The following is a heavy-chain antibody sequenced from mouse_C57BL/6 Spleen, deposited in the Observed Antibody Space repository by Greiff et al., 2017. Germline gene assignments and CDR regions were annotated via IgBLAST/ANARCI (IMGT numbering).Heavy chain of an antibody. V-gene: IGHV1-9*01. CDR2: ILPGSGST. D-gene: IGHD1-1*01. CDR1: GYTFTGYW. Sequence: VQLQQSGAELMKPGASVKLSCKATGYTFTGYWIEWVKQRPGHGLEWIGEILPGSGSTHYNEKFKGKATFTADTSSNTAYMQLSSPTTEDSAIYYCATGLRGAWFAYWGQGTLVTVSA. CDR3: ATGLRGAWFAY. J-gene: IGHJ3*01.